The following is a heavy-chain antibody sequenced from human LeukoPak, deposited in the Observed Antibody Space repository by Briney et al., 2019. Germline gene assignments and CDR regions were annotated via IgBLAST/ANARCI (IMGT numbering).Heavy chain of an antibody. V-gene: IGHV3-9*01. CDR2: ISWNSGSI. CDR1: GFTFDDYA. Sequence: PGGSLRLSCAASGFTFDDYAMHWVRQAPGKGLEGVSVISWNSGSIVYAASVKGRFTISRDNAKSSLYLQMNSLRAEDTAVYYCARRYSHYSSGYDSWDHWGQGTLVTVSS. J-gene: IGHJ4*02. D-gene: IGHD3-22*01. CDR3: ARRYSHYSSGYDSWDH.